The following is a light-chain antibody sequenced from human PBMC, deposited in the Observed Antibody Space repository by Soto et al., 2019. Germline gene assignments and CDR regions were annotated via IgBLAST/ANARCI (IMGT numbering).Light chain of an antibody. V-gene: IGLV1-51*01. J-gene: IGLJ1*01. CDR1: SSNIGGNS. CDR2: DDN. CDR3: AAWDDSLSGIYV. Sequence: QSVLTQPPSVSAAPGQKVTISCSGSSSNIGGNSVSWYQQLPGTAPKLLIYDDNKRPSGIPDRFSGSKSGTSATLGITGFQTGDEADYYCAAWDDSLSGIYVFGTGTKVTVL.